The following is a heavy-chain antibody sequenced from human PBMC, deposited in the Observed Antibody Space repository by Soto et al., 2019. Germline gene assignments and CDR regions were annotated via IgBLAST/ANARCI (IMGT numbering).Heavy chain of an antibody. CDR3: ARVKLGSYDWFDP. V-gene: IGHV3-74*01. CDR2: INPDGSRT. D-gene: IGHD3-16*01. J-gene: IGHJ5*02. Sequence: EVQLVESGGGLVQPGGSLRLPCAASGFTFNNYWMHWVRQAPGKGLMWVSRINPDGSRTTYADSVKGRFAISRDNAKNTLYLQMNSLRAEDTAVYYCARVKLGSYDWFDPWGQGTLVTVSS. CDR1: GFTFNNYW.